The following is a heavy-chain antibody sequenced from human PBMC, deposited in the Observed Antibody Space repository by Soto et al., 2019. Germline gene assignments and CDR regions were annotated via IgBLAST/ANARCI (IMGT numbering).Heavy chain of an antibody. Sequence: QVQLQESGPGLVEPSQTLSLACTVSGGFISSGDYYWSWIRQPPGKGLAWIGYIYYSGSTYYNPSLKSRVTISVDTSKNQFSLKLSSVTAEDTAVYDCARGIRDLGSYYYSYGMDVWGQGTTVTVSS. CDR2: IYYSGST. J-gene: IGHJ6*02. CDR1: GGFISSGDYY. D-gene: IGHD1-20*01. CDR3: ARGIRDLGSYYYSYGMDV. V-gene: IGHV4-30-4*01.